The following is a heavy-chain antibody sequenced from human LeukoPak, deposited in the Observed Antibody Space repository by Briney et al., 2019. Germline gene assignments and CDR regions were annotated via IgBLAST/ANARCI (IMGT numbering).Heavy chain of an antibody. J-gene: IGHJ4*02. V-gene: IGHV4-34*01. CDR2: INHSGST. D-gene: IGHD3-3*01. Sequence: SETLSLTCAVYGGSFSGYYWSWIRQPPGEGLEWIGEINHSGSTNYNPSLKSRVTISVDTSKNQFSLKLSSVTAADTAVYYCARGENYDFWSGYSGVDYWGQGTLVTVSS. CDR1: GGSFSGYY. CDR3: ARGENYDFWSGYSGVDY.